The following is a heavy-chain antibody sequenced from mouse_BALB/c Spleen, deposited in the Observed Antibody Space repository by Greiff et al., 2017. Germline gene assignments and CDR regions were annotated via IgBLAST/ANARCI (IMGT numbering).Heavy chain of an antibody. CDR3: ARGGYGYGWFAY. J-gene: IGHJ3*01. V-gene: IGHV5-4*02. CDR1: GFTFSDYY. CDR2: ISDGGSYT. D-gene: IGHD2-2*01. Sequence: EVQLVESGGGLVKPGGSLKLSCAASGFTFSDYYMYWVRQTPEKRLEWVATISDGGSYTYYPDSVKGRFTISRDNARNILYLQMSSLRSEDTAMYYCARGGYGYGWFAYWGQGTLVTVSA.